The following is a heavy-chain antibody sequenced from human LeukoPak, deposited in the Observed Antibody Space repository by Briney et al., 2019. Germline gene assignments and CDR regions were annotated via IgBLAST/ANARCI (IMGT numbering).Heavy chain of an antibody. CDR3: AGGYCSSTSCLGWFDP. CDR1: GGTFSSYA. CDR2: IIPIFGTA. V-gene: IGHV1-69*06. D-gene: IGHD2-2*01. Sequence: ASVKVSCKASGGTFSSYAISWVRQAPGQGLEWMGGIIPIFGTADYAQKFQGRVTITADKSTSTAYMELSSLRSEDTAVYYCAGGYCSSTSCLGWFDPWGQGTLVTVSS. J-gene: IGHJ5*02.